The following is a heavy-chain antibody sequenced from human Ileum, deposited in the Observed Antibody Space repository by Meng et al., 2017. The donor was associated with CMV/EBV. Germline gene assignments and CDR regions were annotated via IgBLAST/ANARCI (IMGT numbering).Heavy chain of an antibody. J-gene: IGHJ4*02. Sequence: HGHLQGSGPGLVKPSQTLSLTCTVSGVSISSGDYYWSWSRQPPGKGLEWIGYIYYSGSTYYNPSLKSRVTISADTSKNQFSLKLNSVTAADTAVYYCASGSPQLGYVWGQGTLVTVSS. D-gene: IGHD1-1*01. CDR2: IYYSGST. CDR3: ASGSPQLGYV. V-gene: IGHV4-30-4*01. CDR1: GVSISSGDYY.